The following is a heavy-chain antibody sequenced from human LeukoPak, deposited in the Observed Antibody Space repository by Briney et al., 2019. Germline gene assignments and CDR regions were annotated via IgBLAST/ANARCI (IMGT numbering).Heavy chain of an antibody. CDR2: INHSGSA. V-gene: IGHV4-34*01. J-gene: IGHJ5*02. CDR3: ARERASNNYNNWLDP. D-gene: IGHD4-11*01. Sequence: PSETLSLTCALYGGSFSDYYWTWIRQPPGKGLEWIGDINHSGSANYNPSLKSRVTISVDRSRNQFYLRLSPVTVADTALYYCARERASNNYNNWLDPWGQGTLVTVSS. CDR1: GGSFSDYY.